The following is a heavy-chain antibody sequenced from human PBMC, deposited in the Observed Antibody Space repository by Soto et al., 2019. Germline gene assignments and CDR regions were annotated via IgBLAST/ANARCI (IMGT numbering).Heavy chain of an antibody. J-gene: IGHJ4*02. D-gene: IGHD3-9*01. Sequence: GGSLRLSCAASGFSFSSYAMSWVRQAPGKGLEWVSAISGSGNTYYADSVKGRFTISRDNSKNTLYLQMNSLRAEDTAVYYCAKAVVRYDILTGSEYWGQGTLVTVSS. CDR3: AKAVVRYDILTGSEY. CDR2: ISGSGNT. V-gene: IGHV3-23*01. CDR1: GFSFSSYA.